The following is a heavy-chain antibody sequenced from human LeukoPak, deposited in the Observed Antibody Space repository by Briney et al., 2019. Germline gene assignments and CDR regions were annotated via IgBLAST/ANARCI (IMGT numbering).Heavy chain of an antibody. J-gene: IGHJ4*02. Sequence: SETLSLTCAVYGGSFSGYYWSWIRQPPRKGLEWIGEINHSGSTNYNPSLKSRVTISVDTSKNQFSLKLSSVTAADTAVYYCARDPYSGEFDYWGQGTLVTVSS. V-gene: IGHV4-34*01. CDR2: INHSGST. CDR3: ARDPYSGEFDY. D-gene: IGHD5-12*01. CDR1: GGSFSGYY.